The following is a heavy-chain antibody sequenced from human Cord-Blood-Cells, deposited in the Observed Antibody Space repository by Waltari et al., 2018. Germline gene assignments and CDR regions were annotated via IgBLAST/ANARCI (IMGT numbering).Heavy chain of an antibody. Sequence: QVQLQQWGAGLLKPSETLSLTCAVYGGSFSGYYWSWIRQPPGKGLELIGEINHSGSTTDNPSLKSRVTLSVDTSKNQFSLKLSSVTAADTAVYYCARGEGLTGYYDYWGQGTLVTVSS. D-gene: IGHD3-9*01. CDR3: ARGEGLTGYYDY. CDR1: GGSFSGYY. CDR2: INHSGST. J-gene: IGHJ4*02. V-gene: IGHV4-34*01.